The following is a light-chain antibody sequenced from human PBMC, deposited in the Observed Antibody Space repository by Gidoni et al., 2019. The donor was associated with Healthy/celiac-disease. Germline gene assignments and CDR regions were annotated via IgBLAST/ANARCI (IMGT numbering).Light chain of an antibody. Sequence: NFMLTQPHSVSESPGKTVTISCTRSSGSIASNDVQWYQQRPGSSPTPVIYEDNQRPSGVPDRFSGSIDSSSNSASLTISGLKTEDEADYYCQSYDSSNQWVFGGGTKLTVL. CDR3: QSYDSSNQWV. J-gene: IGLJ3*02. CDR2: EDN. V-gene: IGLV6-57*01. CDR1: SGSIASND.